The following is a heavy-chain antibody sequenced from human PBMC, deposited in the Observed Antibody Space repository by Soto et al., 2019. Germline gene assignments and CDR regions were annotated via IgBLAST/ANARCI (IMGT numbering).Heavy chain of an antibody. D-gene: IGHD3-3*01. Sequence: SETLSLTCTVSGGSISNYFRNWIRQPAGKGLEWIGRIDNSGSTNYNPSLKSRITMSADMSRNQFSLKLNSVTAADTAVYYCARGGQDFWSGPFDYWGQGALVTVSS. CDR3: ARGGQDFWSGPFDY. CDR1: GGSISNYF. J-gene: IGHJ4*02. CDR2: IDNSGST. V-gene: IGHV4-4*07.